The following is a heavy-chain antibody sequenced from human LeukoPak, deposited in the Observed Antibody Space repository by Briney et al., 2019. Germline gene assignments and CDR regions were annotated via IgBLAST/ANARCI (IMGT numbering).Heavy chain of an antibody. D-gene: IGHD2-15*01. V-gene: IGHV1-69*04. CDR1: GGTFISNA. CDR2: IIPILGTA. J-gene: IGHJ4*02. CDR3: ARGKGFVGHFDS. Sequence: SVKVSCKASGGTFISNAISWVRQAAGQGPEWMGRIIPILGTAEYAEKFQGRVTITADKSTTTAYMELSSPKSEDTALYFCARGKGFVGHFDSWGQGTLVTVSS.